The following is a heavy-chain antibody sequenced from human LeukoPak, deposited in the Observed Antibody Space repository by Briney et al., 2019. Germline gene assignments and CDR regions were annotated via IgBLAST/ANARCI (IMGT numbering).Heavy chain of an antibody. J-gene: IGHJ4*02. CDR2: INPNSGGT. V-gene: IGHV1-2*02. CDR1: GYTFTGYY. D-gene: IGHD3-3*01. CDR3: ARDDFWSGYYTPLPPPLYFDY. Sequence: GASVKVSCKASGYTFTGYYMHWVRQAPGQGLEWMGWINPNSGGTNYAQKFQGRVTMTRDTSISTAYMELSRLRSDDTAVYYCARDDFWSGYYTPLPPPLYFDYWGQGTLVTVSS.